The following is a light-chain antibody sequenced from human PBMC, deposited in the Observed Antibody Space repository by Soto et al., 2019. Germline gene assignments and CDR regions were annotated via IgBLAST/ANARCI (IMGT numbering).Light chain of an antibody. CDR1: QSVRTA. V-gene: IGKV3-11*01. J-gene: IGKJ3*01. Sequence: EVVLTQSPATLSLSPGDRATLSCRASQSVRTALVWYQQKPGQAPRLLIYDATNRATGIPARFSGSGSGTDFTLTISSRETEDFAVYYCQQRSKWPTFGPGTKVDIK. CDR3: QQRSKWPT. CDR2: DAT.